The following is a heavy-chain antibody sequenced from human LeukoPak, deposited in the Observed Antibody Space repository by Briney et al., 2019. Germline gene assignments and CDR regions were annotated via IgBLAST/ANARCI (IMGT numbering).Heavy chain of an antibody. D-gene: IGHD6-19*01. CDR1: GFTFSGYG. J-gene: IGHJ4*02. V-gene: IGHV3-21*04. Sequence: GGSLRLSCAASGFTFSGYGMHWVRQAPGKGLEWVSSISSSSSYIYYADSVKGRFTISRDNAKNSLYLQMNSLRAEDTAVYYCAKGGGSGWPPFDYWGQGTLVTVSS. CDR3: AKGGGSGWPPFDY. CDR2: ISSSSSYI.